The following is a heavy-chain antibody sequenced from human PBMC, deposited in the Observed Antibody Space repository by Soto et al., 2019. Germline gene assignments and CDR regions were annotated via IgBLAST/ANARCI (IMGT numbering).Heavy chain of an antibody. J-gene: IGHJ4*02. CDR2: ISSTTNYI. V-gene: IGHV3-21*06. CDR1: GFTYTRYS. CDR3: ARGSEDLTSNFDY. Sequence: GGSLRLSCAASGFTYTRYSMNWVRQAPGKGLEWVSSISSTTNYIYYGDSMKGRFTISRDNAKNSLYLEMNSLRAEDTAVYYCARGSEDLTSNFDYWGQGTLVTVSS.